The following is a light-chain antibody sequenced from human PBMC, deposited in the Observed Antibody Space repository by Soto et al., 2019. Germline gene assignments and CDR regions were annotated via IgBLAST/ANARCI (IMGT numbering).Light chain of an antibody. Sequence: EIQMTQSPSSLSASVGDRVTITCQASQDISNYLNWYQQKPGKAPKLLIYDASNLETGVPSRFSGSGSGTDFTLTISSLQPEDFAIYYCQQTYTTPEITFGQGTRLEI. V-gene: IGKV1-33*01. CDR3: QQTYTTPEIT. CDR1: QDISNY. J-gene: IGKJ5*01. CDR2: DAS.